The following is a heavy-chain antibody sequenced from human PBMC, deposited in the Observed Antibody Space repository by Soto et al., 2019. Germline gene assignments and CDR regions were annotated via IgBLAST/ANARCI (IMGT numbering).Heavy chain of an antibody. D-gene: IGHD5-18*01. Sequence: QVQLVESGGGVVQPGRSLRLSCAASGFTFSSYGMHWVRQAPGKGLEWVAVIWYDGSNKYYADSVKGRFTISRDNSKNTLYLQMNSLRAEDTAVYYCARVRIGYSYGVYDYWGQGTLVTVSS. V-gene: IGHV3-33*01. CDR3: ARVRIGYSYGVYDY. CDR2: IWYDGSNK. CDR1: GFTFSSYG. J-gene: IGHJ4*02.